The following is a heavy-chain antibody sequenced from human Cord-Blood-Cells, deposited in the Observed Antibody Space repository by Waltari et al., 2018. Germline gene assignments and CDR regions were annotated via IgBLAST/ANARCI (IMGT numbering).Heavy chain of an antibody. V-gene: IGHV1-69*06. D-gene: IGHD3-10*01. CDR1: GGTFSSYA. CDR3: ASSNYYGSGSYYNLFDY. CDR2: FIRIFGKE. J-gene: IGHJ4*02. Sequence: QVQLVQSGAEVKKPGSSVKVSCKASGGTFSSYAISWVRQAPGQGLEWMGGFIRIFGKENYAQKVQGRVTITADKSTSTAYMELSSLRSEDTAVYYCASSNYYGSGSYYNLFDYWGQGTLVTVSS.